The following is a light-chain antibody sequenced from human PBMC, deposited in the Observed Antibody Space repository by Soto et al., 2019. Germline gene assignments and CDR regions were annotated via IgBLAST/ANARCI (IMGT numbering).Light chain of an antibody. J-gene: IGLJ3*02. CDR1: DIGSKT. Sequence: SYELTQPPSVSVAPGQTAMIICGGNDIGSKTVHWYQQRPGQAPMLVVYDDRDRPSGIPERFSGSNSGSTATLTISRVEAGDEADYYCQVWDRSNNHVLFGGGTKLTVL. CDR2: DDR. CDR3: QVWDRSNNHVL. V-gene: IGLV3-21*02.